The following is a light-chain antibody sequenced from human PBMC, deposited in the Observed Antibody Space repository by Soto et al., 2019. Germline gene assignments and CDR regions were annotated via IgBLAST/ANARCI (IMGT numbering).Light chain of an antibody. CDR2: GAS. V-gene: IGKV3-20*01. Sequence: EIVLTQSPGTLSLSPGDTATLSCRASQSVSSSYLAWYQKKPGLAPRLLIYGASSRATGIPDRFSGSGSGTDFTLTIRRLEPKDFAVFYCQQYGSSPRTFGQGTKVEI. CDR1: QSVSSSY. CDR3: QQYGSSPRT. J-gene: IGKJ1*01.